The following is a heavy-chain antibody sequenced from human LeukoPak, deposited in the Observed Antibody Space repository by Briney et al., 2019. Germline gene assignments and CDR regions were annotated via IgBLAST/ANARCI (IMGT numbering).Heavy chain of an antibody. J-gene: IGHJ5*02. CDR3: AKGTFGGVIVVNGWFDP. CDR1: GFTFSSYG. D-gene: IGHD3-16*02. CDR2: IWYEGTTQ. Sequence: PGGSLRLSCAASGFTFSSYGMHWVRQAPGKGLEWVAVIWYEGTTQYYADSVKGRFTISRDNSKNTLYLQMNSLRAEDTAVYYCAKGTFGGVIVVNGWFDPWGQGTLVTVSS. V-gene: IGHV3-30*02.